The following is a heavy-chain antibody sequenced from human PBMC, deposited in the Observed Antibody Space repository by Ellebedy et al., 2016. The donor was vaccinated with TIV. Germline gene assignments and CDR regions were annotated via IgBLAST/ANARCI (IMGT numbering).Heavy chain of an antibody. J-gene: IGHJ4*02. CDR1: GFTFSSYA. Sequence: GESLKISXAASGFTFSSYAMHWVRQAPGKGLEWVAVISYDGSNKYYADSVKGRFTISRDNSKNTLYLQMNSLRAEDTAVYCCARDREGGSYGGWNYFDYWGQGTLVTVSS. V-gene: IGHV3-30-3*01. CDR3: ARDREGGSYGGWNYFDY. CDR2: ISYDGSNK. D-gene: IGHD1-26*01.